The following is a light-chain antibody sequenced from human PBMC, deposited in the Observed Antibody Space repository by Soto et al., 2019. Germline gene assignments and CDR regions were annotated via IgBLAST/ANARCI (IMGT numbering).Light chain of an antibody. V-gene: IGKV1-39*01. Sequence: DIQMTQSPASLSASVGDRVTITCRASQSIDTTLTWYQQKPGKAPNLLIYAASTLEGGVPSRFSGSGSGTDLSLTIRSLQPEDFATYFCQQSFSTPYTFGQGTKLEI. CDR2: AAS. CDR3: QQSFSTPYT. J-gene: IGKJ2*01. CDR1: QSIDTT.